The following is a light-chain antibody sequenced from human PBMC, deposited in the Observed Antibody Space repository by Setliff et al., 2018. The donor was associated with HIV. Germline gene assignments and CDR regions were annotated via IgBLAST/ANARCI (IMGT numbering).Light chain of an antibody. CDR2: DTF. Sequence: IVLTQSPATLSLSPGERGTLSCRTSQSVDGYLAWYHQKPGQAPRLLIYDTFNRATGIPARFLGGGSGTDFTLTITSAEPEDVAVYYCQWRGDWSCGPGT. CDR1: QSVDGY. V-gene: IGKV3-11*01. CDR3: QWRGDWS. J-gene: IGKJ1*01.